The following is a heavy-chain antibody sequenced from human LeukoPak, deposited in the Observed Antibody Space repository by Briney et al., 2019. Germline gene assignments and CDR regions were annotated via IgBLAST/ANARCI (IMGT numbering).Heavy chain of an antibody. CDR3: ARGHYDTNGYYPFEI. J-gene: IGHJ3*02. CDR2: IYYSGSI. V-gene: IGHV4-39*01. D-gene: IGHD3-22*01. CDR1: GGSISSSSYY. Sequence: SETLSLTCTVSGGSISSSSYYWVWIRQPRGKGLEGIVSIYYSGSIYYNPSLKSRVAISVDTSKHQFSLKLSSVTAADTAVYYCARGHYDTNGYYPFEIWGQGTRVTVSS.